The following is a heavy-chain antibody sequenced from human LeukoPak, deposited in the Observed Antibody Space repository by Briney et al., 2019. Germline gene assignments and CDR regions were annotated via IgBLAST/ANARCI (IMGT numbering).Heavy chain of an antibody. D-gene: IGHD3-10*01. CDR2: ISGSGGST. V-gene: IGHV3-23*01. Sequence: PGGPLRLSCAASGFTFSSYAMSWVRQAPGKGLEWVSAISGSGGSTNYADSVKGRFTISRDSSKNTLYLQMNSLRAEDTAVYYCAKVGWFGELLPHYNWFDPWGQGTLVTVSS. J-gene: IGHJ5*02. CDR1: GFTFSSYA. CDR3: AKVGWFGELLPHYNWFDP.